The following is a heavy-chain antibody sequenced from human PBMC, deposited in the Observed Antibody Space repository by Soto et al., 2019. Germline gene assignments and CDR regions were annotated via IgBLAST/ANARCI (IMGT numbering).Heavy chain of an antibody. CDR1: GDTFSFYS. CDR3: ARSYGSGYRAFDY. V-gene: IGHV1-69*02. CDR2: VNPILSMS. D-gene: IGHD3-10*01. Sequence: QVQLVQSGAEVKRPGSSVKVSCKTSGDTFSFYSINWVRQAPGLGLEWMGRVNPILSMSNYAQRFQGRVTMTADKSTSTAYMELRSLRSEDTAIYYWARSYGSGYRAFDYWGQGALVTVSS. J-gene: IGHJ4*02.